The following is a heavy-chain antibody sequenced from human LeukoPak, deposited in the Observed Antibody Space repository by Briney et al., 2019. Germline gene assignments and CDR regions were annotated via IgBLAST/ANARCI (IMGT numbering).Heavy chain of an antibody. CDR1: GYTLTSYG. Sequence: GASVKVSCKASGYTLTSYGISWVRQAPGQGLEWMGWISAYNGNTNYAQKLQGRVTMTTDTSTSTAYMELRSLRSDDTAVYYCARGVSSSGYSELNYWGQGTLVTVSS. J-gene: IGHJ4*02. CDR2: ISAYNGNT. V-gene: IGHV1-18*01. CDR3: ARGVSSSGYSELNY. D-gene: IGHD3-22*01.